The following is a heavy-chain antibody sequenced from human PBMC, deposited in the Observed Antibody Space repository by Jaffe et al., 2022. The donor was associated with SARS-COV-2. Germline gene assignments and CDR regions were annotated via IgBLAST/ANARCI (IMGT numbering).Heavy chain of an antibody. Sequence: QVQLVESGGGVVQPGRSLRLSCAASGFTFSSYAMHWVRQAPGKGLEWVAVISYDGSNKYYADSVKGRFTISRDNSKNTLYLQMNSLRAEDTAVYYCARGGISEDTAMDNWGQGTLVTVSS. CDR3: ARGGISEDTAMDN. CDR2: ISYDGSNK. CDR1: GFTFSSYA. V-gene: IGHV3-30-3*01. J-gene: IGHJ4*02. D-gene: IGHD5-18*01.